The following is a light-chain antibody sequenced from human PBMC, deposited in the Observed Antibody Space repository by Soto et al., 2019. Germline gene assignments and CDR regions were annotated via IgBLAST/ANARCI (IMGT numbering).Light chain of an antibody. Sequence: QSVMTQPSSVSGTPGHSTTISSTGTSGFVGSFSLVSWYQQDPGEAPKVMISEGHRRPSGVADRFSGSTSVNSAYLTISGLQAEHEADYSCGFYLRGTSYV. J-gene: IGLJ1*01. CDR2: EGH. CDR3: GFYLRGTSYV. CDR1: SGFVGSFSL. V-gene: IGLV2-14*02.